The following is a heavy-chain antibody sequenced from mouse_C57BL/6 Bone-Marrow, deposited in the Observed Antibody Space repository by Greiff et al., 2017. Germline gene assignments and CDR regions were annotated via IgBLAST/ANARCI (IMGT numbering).Heavy chain of an antibody. Sequence: QVQLQQPGAELVKPGASVKLSCKASGYTFTSYWMHWVKQRPGQGLEWIGMIHPNSGSTNYNEKFKSKATLTVDKSSSTAYMQLSSLTSEDSAVXYCAESTMITRAMDYWGQGTSVTVSS. CDR1: GYTFTSYW. J-gene: IGHJ4*01. CDR3: AESTMITRAMDY. D-gene: IGHD2-4*01. CDR2: IHPNSGST. V-gene: IGHV1-64*01.